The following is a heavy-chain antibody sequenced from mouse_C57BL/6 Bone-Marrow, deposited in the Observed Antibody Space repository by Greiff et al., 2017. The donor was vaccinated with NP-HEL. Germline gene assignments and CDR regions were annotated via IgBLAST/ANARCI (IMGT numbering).Heavy chain of an antibody. CDR3: ARDYSKYYFDY. J-gene: IGHJ2*01. V-gene: IGHV1-26*01. Sequence: VQLQQSGPELVKPGASVKISCKASGYTFTDYYMNWVKQSHGKSLEWIGDINPNNGGTSYNQKFKGKATLTVDKSSSTAYMELRSLTSEDSAVYYCARDYSKYYFDYWGQGTTLTVSS. D-gene: IGHD2-5*01. CDR1: GYTFTDYY. CDR2: INPNNGGT.